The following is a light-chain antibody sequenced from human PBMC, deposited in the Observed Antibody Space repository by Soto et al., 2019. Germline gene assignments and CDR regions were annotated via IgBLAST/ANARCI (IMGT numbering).Light chain of an antibody. CDR2: GAS. Sequence: VVLTQSPATLSLSPGDRATLSCRASRHVYINALGWYQQKPGRTPTLLIYGASTRATDIPDRFSATGSGTDFFLTISGVEPEDSAVYYCKQYGASPFTFGPGTRLEI. CDR3: KQYGASPFT. J-gene: IGKJ3*01. CDR1: RHVYINA. V-gene: IGKV3-20*01.